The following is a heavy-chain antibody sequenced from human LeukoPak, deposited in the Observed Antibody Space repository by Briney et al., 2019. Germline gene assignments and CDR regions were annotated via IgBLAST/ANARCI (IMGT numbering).Heavy chain of an antibody. CDR1: GFTFKNFV. CDR3: ARKWWQNWFDS. D-gene: IGHD2-15*01. Sequence: GGSLRLSCAASGFTFKNFVMTWVRQAPGQGLDWVSAISGNTGATYYADSVKGRFTISRDNSKNTLYLQMNSLRAEDTAVYYCARKWWQNWFDSWGQGALVTVSS. V-gene: IGHV3-23*01. CDR2: ISGNTGAT. J-gene: IGHJ5*01.